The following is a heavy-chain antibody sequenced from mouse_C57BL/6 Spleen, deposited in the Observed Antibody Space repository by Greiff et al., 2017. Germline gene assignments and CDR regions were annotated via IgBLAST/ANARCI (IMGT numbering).Heavy chain of an antibody. CDR3: ARARGLRPYYAMDY. V-gene: IGHV1-55*01. CDR1: GYTFTSYW. CDR2: IYPGSGST. J-gene: IGHJ4*01. D-gene: IGHD2-4*01. Sequence: QVQLQQPGAELVKPGASVKMSCKASGYTFTSYWITWVKQRPGQGLEWIGDIYPGSGSTNYNEKFKSKATLTVDTSSSTAYMQLSSLTSEDSAVYYCARARGLRPYYAMDYWGQGTSVTGAS.